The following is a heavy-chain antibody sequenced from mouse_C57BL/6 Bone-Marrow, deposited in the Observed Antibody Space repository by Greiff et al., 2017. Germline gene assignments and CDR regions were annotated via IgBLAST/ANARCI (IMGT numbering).Heavy chain of an antibody. V-gene: IGHV5-6*01. D-gene: IGHD1-1*01. CDR3: ASPNYGSSSFAY. Sequence: EVQLVESGGDLVKPGGSLKLSCAASGFTFSSYGMSWVRQTPDKRLEWVATISSGGSYTYYPDSVKGLFTISRDNAKNTLYLQMSSLKTEDTAMYYCASPNYGSSSFAYWGQGTLVTVSA. J-gene: IGHJ3*01. CDR2: ISSGGSYT. CDR1: GFTFSSYG.